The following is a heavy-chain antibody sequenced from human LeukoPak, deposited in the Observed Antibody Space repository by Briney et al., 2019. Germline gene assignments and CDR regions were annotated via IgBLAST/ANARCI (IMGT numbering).Heavy chain of an antibody. J-gene: IGHJ6*03. D-gene: IGHD2-21*02. CDR1: GYTFTSNN. V-gene: IGHV1-46*03. Sequence: GASVKVSCKGSGYTFTSNNIHWVRQAPGQGLEWMGIINPSGGSTTYAQKFQGRVTMTRYTSTSTVYMELTSLRSEDTAVYYCAKGRSDFFAYYYYLDVWGKGTTVTVSS. CDR3: AKGRSDFFAYYYYLDV. CDR2: INPSGGST.